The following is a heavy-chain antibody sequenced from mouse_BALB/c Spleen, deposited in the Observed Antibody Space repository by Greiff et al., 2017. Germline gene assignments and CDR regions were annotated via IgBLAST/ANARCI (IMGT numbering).Heavy chain of an antibody. CDR1: GFTFSSYT. D-gene: IGHD1-2*01. V-gene: IGHV5-12-2*01. CDR3: ARQGGRLPYFDV. CDR2: ISNGGGST. Sequence: EVHLVESGGGLVQPGGSLKLSCAASGFTFSSYTMSWVRQTPEKRLEWVAYISNGGGSTYYPDTVKGRFTISRDNAKNTLYLQMSSLKSEDTAMYYCARQGGRLPYFDVWGAGTTVTVSS. J-gene: IGHJ1*01.